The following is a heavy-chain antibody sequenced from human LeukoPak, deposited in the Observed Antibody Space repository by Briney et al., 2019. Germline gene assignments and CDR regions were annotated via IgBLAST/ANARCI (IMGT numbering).Heavy chain of an antibody. Sequence: SVKVSCKASGGTFSSYTISWVRQAPGQGLEWMGRIIPILGIANYAQKFQGRVTITADKSTSTAYMELSSLRSEDTAVYYCATTVWFGELAFDYWGQGTLITVSS. CDR3: ATTVWFGELAFDY. V-gene: IGHV1-69*02. CDR2: IIPILGIA. J-gene: IGHJ4*02. CDR1: GGTFSSYT. D-gene: IGHD3-10*01.